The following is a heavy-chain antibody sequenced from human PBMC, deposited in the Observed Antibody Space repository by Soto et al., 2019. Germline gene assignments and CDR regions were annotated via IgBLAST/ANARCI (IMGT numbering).Heavy chain of an antibody. J-gene: IGHJ4*02. CDR2: ISGSGDST. V-gene: IGHV3-23*01. Sequence: GGSLRLSCAASGFTFTNYAMSWVRQAPGKGLEWVSGISGSGDSTYYKDSVKGRFTISRDNSKNTVSLQMNSLRVEDTALYYCAKDGFSRSSPKNFDFWGQGTLVTVSS. CDR3: AKDGFSRSSPKNFDF. CDR1: GFTFTNYA.